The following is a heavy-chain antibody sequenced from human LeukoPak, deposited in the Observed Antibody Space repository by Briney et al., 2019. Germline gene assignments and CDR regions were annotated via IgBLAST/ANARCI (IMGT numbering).Heavy chain of an antibody. CDR2: IRSDGGIK. CDR1: GFTISSYW. Sequence: GGSLRLSCAASGFTISSYWMTWVRQAPGKGLEWVAFIRSDGGIKYYADSVKGRFTISRDNSKNTLYLQMNSLRAEDTAVHYCAMSGYVISGNDVPDAFDIWGQGTMVTVSS. CDR3: AMSGYVISGNDVPDAFDI. V-gene: IGHV3-30*02. J-gene: IGHJ3*02. D-gene: IGHD5-12*01.